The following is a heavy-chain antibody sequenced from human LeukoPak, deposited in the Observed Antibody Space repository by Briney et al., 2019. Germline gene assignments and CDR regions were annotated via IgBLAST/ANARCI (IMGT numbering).Heavy chain of an antibody. V-gene: IGHV1-69*13. CDR2: IIPIFGTA. CDR1: GGTFSSYA. Sequence: GASVKVSCKASGGTFSSYAISWVRQALGQGLEWMGGIIPIFGTANYAQKFQGRVTITADESTSIAYMELSSLRSEDTAVYYCAKGYCSSTSCYHDAFDIWGQGTMVTVSS. CDR3: AKGYCSSTSCYHDAFDI. D-gene: IGHD2-2*01. J-gene: IGHJ3*02.